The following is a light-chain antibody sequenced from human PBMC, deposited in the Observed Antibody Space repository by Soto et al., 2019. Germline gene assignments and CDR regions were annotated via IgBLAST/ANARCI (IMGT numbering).Light chain of an antibody. CDR2: DAA. J-gene: IGKJ1*01. Sequence: IALTQSPATLSLSPGDSATLSCRASQRVGPSLARYKQQPGQAPRPLIHDAAYRASGIPERFRGSGSGTAFSLSISSLEPDDFAVYYCQHRSSGPRSFGRGTKV. CDR3: QHRSSGPRS. V-gene: IGKV3-11*01. CDR1: QRVGPS.